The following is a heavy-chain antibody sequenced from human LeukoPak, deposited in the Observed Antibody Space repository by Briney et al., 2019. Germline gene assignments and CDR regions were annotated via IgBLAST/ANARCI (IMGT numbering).Heavy chain of an antibody. CDR1: GFTISSYW. CDR3: AKSHVTGYSFFDY. CDR2: ISGSGGST. D-gene: IGHD3-9*01. Sequence: GGSLRLSCAASGFTISSYWMHWVRQAPGKGLEWVSSISGSGGSTYYADSVKGRFTISRDNSKNTLYLQTNSLRAEDTAIYCCAKSHVTGYSFFDYWGQGNLVTVSS. V-gene: IGHV3-23*01. J-gene: IGHJ4*02.